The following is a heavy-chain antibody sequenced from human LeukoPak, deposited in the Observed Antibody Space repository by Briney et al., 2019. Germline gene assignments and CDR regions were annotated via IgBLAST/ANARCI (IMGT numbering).Heavy chain of an antibody. CDR3: ASAQPDYGVGDAFDI. CDR2: ISYDGSNK. J-gene: IGHJ3*02. CDR1: GFTFSSYA. D-gene: IGHD4-17*01. Sequence: GGSLRLSCAASGFTFSSYAMHWVRQAPGKGLEWVAVISYDGSNKYYADSVKGRFTISRDNSKNTLYLQMNSLRAEDTAVYYCASAQPDYGVGDAFDIWGQGTMVTVSS. V-gene: IGHV3-30*04.